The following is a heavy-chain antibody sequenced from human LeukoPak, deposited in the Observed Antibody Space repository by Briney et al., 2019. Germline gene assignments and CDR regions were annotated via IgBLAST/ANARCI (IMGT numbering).Heavy chain of an antibody. CDR1: GFSFSSYE. J-gene: IGHJ6*04. D-gene: IGHD3-10*02. V-gene: IGHV3-48*03. CDR3: AELGITMIGGV. Sequence: GGSLRLSCAASGFSFSSYEMNWVRQAPGKGLEWVSYISSSGSTIYYAESVKGRFTISRDNAKNSLYLQMNSLRAEDTAVYYCAELGITMIGGVWGKGTTVTISS. CDR2: ISSSGSTI.